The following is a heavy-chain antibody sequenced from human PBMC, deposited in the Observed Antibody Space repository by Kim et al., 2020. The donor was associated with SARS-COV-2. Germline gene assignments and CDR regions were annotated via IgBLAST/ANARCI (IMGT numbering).Heavy chain of an antibody. CDR1: GGSISSSSYY. J-gene: IGHJ5*02. D-gene: IGHD3-3*01. CDR2: IYYSGST. Sequence: SETLSLTCTVSGGSISSSSYYWGWIRQPPGKGLEWIGSIYYSGSTYYNPSLKSRVTISVDTSKNQFSLKLSSVTAADTAVYYCARTIFGVNKPNPDWFDPWGQGTLVTVSS. CDR3: ARTIFGVNKPNPDWFDP. V-gene: IGHV4-39*01.